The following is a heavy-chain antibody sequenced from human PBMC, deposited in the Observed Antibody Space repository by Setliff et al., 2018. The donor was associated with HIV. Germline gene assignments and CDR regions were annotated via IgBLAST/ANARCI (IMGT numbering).Heavy chain of an antibody. J-gene: IGHJ6*02. CDR2: IYHSGGT. CDR1: GVSISSRNW. V-gene: IGHV4-4*02. CDR3: ARSVIGYYYYGMDV. D-gene: IGHD3-10*01. Sequence: SETLSLTCAVSGVSISSRNWWSGVRQPPGKGLEWIGTIYHSGGTYYNPSLRSRVTISVDTSKNQFSLRLNSVTAADTAVYYCARSVIGYYYYGMDVWGQGTLVTVSS.